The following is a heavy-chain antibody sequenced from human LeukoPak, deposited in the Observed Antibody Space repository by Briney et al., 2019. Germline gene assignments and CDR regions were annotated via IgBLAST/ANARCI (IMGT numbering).Heavy chain of an antibody. D-gene: IGHD2-21*01. CDR3: ARLTGGEVQRFDY. J-gene: IGHJ4*02. Sequence: PSETLSLTCTVSGGSISTYYWNWIRQPPGKGLEWIGYIYYSGNTNYNPSLKSRVTMSLDTSKNQFSLKLSSVTAADTAVYYCARLTGGEVQRFDYWGQGTLVTVSS. CDR1: GGSISTYY. CDR2: IYYSGNT. V-gene: IGHV4-59*01.